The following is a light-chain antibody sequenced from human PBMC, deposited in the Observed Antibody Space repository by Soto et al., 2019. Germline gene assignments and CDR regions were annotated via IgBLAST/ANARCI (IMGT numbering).Light chain of an antibody. CDR2: GAS. J-gene: IGKJ4*01. V-gene: IGKV3-20*01. CDR1: QSVRSNE. CDR3: QRYGSSPLP. Sequence: EIVLTQSPGTLSLSPGERATLSCRASQSVRSNELAWYQQKPGQAPRLLIDGASSRATAIPDRVSGSGSGTDFTLTISSLEPDDCAVYYRQRYGSSPLPFGGGTKVEFK.